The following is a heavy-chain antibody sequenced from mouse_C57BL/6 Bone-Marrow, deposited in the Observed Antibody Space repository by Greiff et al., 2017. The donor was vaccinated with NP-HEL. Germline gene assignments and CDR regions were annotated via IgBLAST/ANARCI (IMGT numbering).Heavy chain of an antibody. Sequence: QVQLQQPGAELVRPGSSVKLSCKASGYTFTSYWMDWVKQRPGQGLEWIGNIYPSDSETHYNQKFKDKATLTVDKSSSTAYMQLSSLTSEDSAVYYCARGLITGYFDVWGTGTTVTVSS. CDR1: GYTFTSYW. CDR3: ARGLITGYFDV. V-gene: IGHV1-61*01. J-gene: IGHJ1*03. D-gene: IGHD1-1*01. CDR2: IYPSDSET.